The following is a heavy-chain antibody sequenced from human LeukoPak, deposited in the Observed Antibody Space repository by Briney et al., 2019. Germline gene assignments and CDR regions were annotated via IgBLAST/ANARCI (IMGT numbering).Heavy chain of an antibody. CDR3: AREAVAGYLSYYYYGMDV. CDR2: INPSGGST. CDR1: GYTFTSYY. V-gene: IGHV1-46*01. D-gene: IGHD6-19*01. J-gene: IGHJ6*02. Sequence: ASVKVSCKASGYTFTSYYMHWVRQAPGQGLEWMGIINPSGGSTSYAQKFQGRVTMTRDTSTSTVYMELSSLRPEDTAVYYCAREAVAGYLSYYYYGMDVWGQGTTVTVSS.